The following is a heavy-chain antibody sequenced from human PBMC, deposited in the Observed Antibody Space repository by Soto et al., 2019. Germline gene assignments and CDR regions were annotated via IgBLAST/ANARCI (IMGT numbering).Heavy chain of an antibody. CDR2: ISYDGSNK. D-gene: IGHD3-3*01. J-gene: IGHJ4*02. Sequence: GGSLRLSCAASGFTFSSYGMHWVRQAPGKGLEWVAVISYDGSNKYYADSVKGRFTISRDNSKNTLYLQMNSLRAEDTVVYYCAKDAIFGVVPQIGHFDYWGQGTLVTVSS. V-gene: IGHV3-30*18. CDR1: GFTFSSYG. CDR3: AKDAIFGVVPQIGHFDY.